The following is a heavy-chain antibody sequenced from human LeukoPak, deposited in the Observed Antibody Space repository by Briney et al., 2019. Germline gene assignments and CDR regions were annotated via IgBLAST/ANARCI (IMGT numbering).Heavy chain of an antibody. J-gene: IGHJ3*02. Sequence: SETLSLTCTVSGGSISSYYWSWIRQPPGKGLEWIGYIYYSGSTNYNPSLKSRVTISVDTSKNQFSLKLSSVTAADTAVYYCARTTGTTAFDIWGQGTMVTVSS. CDR2: IYYSGST. CDR3: ARTTGTTAFDI. V-gene: IGHV4-59*01. D-gene: IGHD1-1*01. CDR1: GGSISSYY.